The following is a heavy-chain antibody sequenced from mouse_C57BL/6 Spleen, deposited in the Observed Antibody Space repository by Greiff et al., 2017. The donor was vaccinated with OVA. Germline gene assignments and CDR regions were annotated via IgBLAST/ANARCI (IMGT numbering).Heavy chain of an antibody. V-gene: IGHV5-6*01. J-gene: IGHJ2*01. CDR3: ARHYDYDDGYYVDY. CDR2: ISSGGSYT. D-gene: IGHD2-4*01. Sequence: EVKVVESGGDLVKPGGSLKLSCAASGFTFSSYGMSWVRQTPDKRLEWVATISSGGSYTYYPDSVKGRFTISRDNAKNTLYLQMSSLKSEDTAMYYCARHYDYDDGYYVDYWGQGTTLTVSS. CDR1: GFTFSSYG.